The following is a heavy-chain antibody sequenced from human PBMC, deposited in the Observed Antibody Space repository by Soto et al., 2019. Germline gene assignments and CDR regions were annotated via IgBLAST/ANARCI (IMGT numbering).Heavy chain of an antibody. CDR3: ARVEDWLYQFDP. V-gene: IGHV4-31*03. D-gene: IGHD3-9*01. J-gene: IGHJ5*02. CDR1: GGSISSGGSY. CDR2: IYYSGRT. Sequence: QVQLQESGPGLVKPSQTLSLTCTVSGGSISSGGSYWIWIRQHPGKGLEWIGYIYYSGRTYYNPSLKSRVTLSVDTSKNQFSLKLSSVTAADTAVYYCARVEDWLYQFDPWGQGTLVPVSS.